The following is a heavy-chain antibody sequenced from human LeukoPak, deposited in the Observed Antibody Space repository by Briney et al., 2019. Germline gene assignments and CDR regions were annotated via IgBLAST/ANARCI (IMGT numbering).Heavy chain of an antibody. D-gene: IGHD3-9*01. CDR1: GYSFTSYW. CDR3: ATYYDILTGPPDAFDI. Sequence: GESLKISCKGSGYSFTSYWIGWVRQMPGKGLEWMGIIYPGDSDTRYSPSFQGQVTISADKSISTAYLQRSSLKASDTAMYYCATYYDILTGPPDAFDIWGQGTMVTVSS. CDR2: IYPGDSDT. V-gene: IGHV5-51*01. J-gene: IGHJ3*02.